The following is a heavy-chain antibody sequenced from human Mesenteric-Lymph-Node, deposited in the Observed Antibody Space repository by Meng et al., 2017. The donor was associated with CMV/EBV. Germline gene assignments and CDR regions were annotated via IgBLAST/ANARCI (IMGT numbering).Heavy chain of an antibody. V-gene: IGHV4-34*01. CDR1: GGSFSDYY. CDR2: INHSGST. Sequence: GSLRLSCAVYGGSFSDYYWTWIRQPPGKGLEWIGEINHSGSTNYNPSLKSRVTISVDTSKNQFSLKLSSVTAADTAVYYCARNPNYYYGMDVWGQGTTVTVSS. CDR3: ARNPNYYYGMDV. J-gene: IGHJ6*02.